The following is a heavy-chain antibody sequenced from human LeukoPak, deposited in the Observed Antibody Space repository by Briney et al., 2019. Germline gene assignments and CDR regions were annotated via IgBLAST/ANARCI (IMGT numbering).Heavy chain of an antibody. D-gene: IGHD3-10*01. Sequence: SETLSLTCTVSGGSISNYYWSWIRQSPVKGLEWIGFIYYSGSTNYNPSLKSRVTISVDTSKNQFSLKLSSVTAADTAVYYCARLGGYYGSGSYFRWFDPWGQGTLVTVSS. V-gene: IGHV4-59*01. J-gene: IGHJ5*02. CDR2: IYYSGST. CDR3: ARLGGYYGSGSYFRWFDP. CDR1: GGSISNYY.